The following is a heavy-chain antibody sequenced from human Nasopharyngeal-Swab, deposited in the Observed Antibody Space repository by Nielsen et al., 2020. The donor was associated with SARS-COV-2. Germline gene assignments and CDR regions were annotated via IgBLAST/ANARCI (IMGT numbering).Heavy chain of an antibody. V-gene: IGHV3-7*01. CDR2: IKQDGSEK. J-gene: IGHJ4*02. CDR1: GFTFSSYW. Sequence: GESLKISCAASGFTFSSYWMSWVRQAPGKGLEWVANIKQDGSEKYYMDSVKGRFTISRDNAKNSLYLQMNSLRAEDTAVYYCARDSEYSSSQDYDYWGQGTLVTVSS. CDR3: ARDSEYSSSQDYDY. D-gene: IGHD6-6*01.